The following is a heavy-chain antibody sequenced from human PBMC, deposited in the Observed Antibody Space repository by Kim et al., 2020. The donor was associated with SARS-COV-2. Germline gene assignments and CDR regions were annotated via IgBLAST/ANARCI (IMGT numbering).Heavy chain of an antibody. CDR1: GFTFSSYW. Sequence: GGSLRLSCAASGFTFSSYWMSWVRQAPGKGLEWVANIKQDGSEKYYVDSVKGRFTISRDNAKNSLYLQMNSLRAEDTAVYYCARDVTTPEWLEFYYYYYYMDVWGKGTTVTVSS. CDR2: IKQDGSEK. D-gene: IGHD6-19*01. V-gene: IGHV3-7*01. J-gene: IGHJ6*03. CDR3: ARDVTTPEWLEFYYYYYYMDV.